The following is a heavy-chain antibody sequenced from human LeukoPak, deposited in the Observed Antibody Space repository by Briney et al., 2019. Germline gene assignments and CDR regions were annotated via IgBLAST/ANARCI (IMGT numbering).Heavy chain of an antibody. J-gene: IGHJ4*02. V-gene: IGHV1-2*02. CDR2: INPNSGGT. CDR3: ARDGGALGSYYFDY. CDR1: VYTFTCYY. Sequence: ASVKVSCKASVYTFTCYYMHWVRQAPGQGLEWMGWINPNSGGTNYAQKFQGRVTMTRDTSISTAYMELSRLRSDDTAVYYCARDGGALGSYYFDYWGQGTLVTVSS. D-gene: IGHD2-15*01.